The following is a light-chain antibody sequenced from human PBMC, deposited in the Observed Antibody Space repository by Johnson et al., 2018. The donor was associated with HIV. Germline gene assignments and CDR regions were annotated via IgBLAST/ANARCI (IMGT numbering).Light chain of an antibody. J-gene: IGLJ1*01. CDR3: GTWDSSLTSDV. CDR1: SSNIGNNY. V-gene: IGLV1-51*02. CDR2: ENN. Sequence: QSVLTQPPSVSAAPGQKVTISCSGSSSNIGNNYVSWYQQLPGTAPKLLIYENNKRPSGIPGRFSGSKSGPSATLGITGLKTGDEADYYCGTWDSSLTSDVFGAGTKVTVL.